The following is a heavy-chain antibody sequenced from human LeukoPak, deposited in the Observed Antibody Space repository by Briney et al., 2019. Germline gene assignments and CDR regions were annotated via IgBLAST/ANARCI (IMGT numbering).Heavy chain of an antibody. D-gene: IGHD3-22*01. CDR1: GFIVSSNY. CDR3: ARDRAGDYDSSGYLDY. J-gene: IGHJ4*02. CDR2: IYSGGSK. V-gene: IGHV3-53*01. Sequence: GGSLRLSCAASGFIVSSNYMNWVRQAPGKGLEWVSVIYSGGSKYYADSVRGRFTISRDNAKNSLYLQMNSLRAEDTAVYYCARDRAGDYDSSGYLDYWGQGTLVTVSS.